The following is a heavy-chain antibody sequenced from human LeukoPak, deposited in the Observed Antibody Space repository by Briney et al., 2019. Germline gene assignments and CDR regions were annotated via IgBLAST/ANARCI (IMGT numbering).Heavy chain of an antibody. CDR3: ARDLGMGVIDY. D-gene: IGHD5-24*01. V-gene: IGHV1-18*01. Sequence: ASVKVSCKTSGQTFSSYGFSWVRQAPGQGLEWMGWISGYNGNTKFEEKFQDRVTMTTDTSTNTAYMELRSLRSDDTAVYYCARDLGMGVIDYWGQGTLVTVSS. CDR1: GQTFSSYG. J-gene: IGHJ4*02. CDR2: ISGYNGNT.